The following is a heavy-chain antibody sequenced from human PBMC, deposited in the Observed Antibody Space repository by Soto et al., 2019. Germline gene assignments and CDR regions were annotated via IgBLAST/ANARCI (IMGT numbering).Heavy chain of an antibody. Sequence: GSGPTLVNPTQTLTLTCTFSGFSLSTSGVGVGWIRQPPGKALEWLALIYWDDDKRYSPSLKSRLTVTKDTSKNQVVLTMTNMDPVDTATYYYAHGRSSSWYGYFDYWGQGTLDTVSS. D-gene: IGHD6-13*01. CDR1: GFSLSTSGVG. J-gene: IGHJ4*02. V-gene: IGHV2-5*02. CDR3: AHGRSSSWYGYFDY. CDR2: IYWDDDK.